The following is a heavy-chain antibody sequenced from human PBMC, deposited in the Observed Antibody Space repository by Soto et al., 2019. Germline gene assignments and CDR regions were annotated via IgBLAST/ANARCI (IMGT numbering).Heavy chain of an antibody. CDR2: IWYDGSNK. Sequence: QVQLVESGGGVVQPGRSLRLSCAASGFTFSSYGMHWVRQAPGKGLEWVAVIWYDGSNKYYADSVKGRFTISRDNSKNTLYLQMNSLRAEDTAVYYCARDHRIAVAGTNVPNYFDYWGQGTLVTVSS. CDR1: GFTFSSYG. CDR3: ARDHRIAVAGTNVPNYFDY. V-gene: IGHV3-33*01. D-gene: IGHD6-19*01. J-gene: IGHJ4*02.